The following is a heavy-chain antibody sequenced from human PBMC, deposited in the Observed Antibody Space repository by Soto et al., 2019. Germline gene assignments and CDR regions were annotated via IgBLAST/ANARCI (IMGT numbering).Heavy chain of an antibody. J-gene: IGHJ6*02. D-gene: IGHD3-10*01. CDR3: AGGSSTMVRGVNYYYYGMDV. Sequence: PSETLSLTCAVYGGSFSGYYWSWIRQPPGKGLEWIGEINHSGSTNYNPSLKSRVTISVDTSKNQFSLKLSSVTAADTAVYYCAGGSSTMVRGVNYYYYGMDVWGQGTTVTVSS. V-gene: IGHV4-34*01. CDR1: GGSFSGYY. CDR2: INHSGST.